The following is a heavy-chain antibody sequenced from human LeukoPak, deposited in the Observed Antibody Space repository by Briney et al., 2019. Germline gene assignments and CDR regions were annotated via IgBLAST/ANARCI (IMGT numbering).Heavy chain of an antibody. CDR1: PASINGYY. D-gene: IGHD2-2*01. Sequence: PSETLSLTCTVSPASINGYYWSWIRQPPGKGPEWIGYIYSSGSTKYNPSLKSRATISVDTSKNQFSLKLSSVTAADTAFYYCARARVGYCNSSSCYAIPFDYWGQGTLVTVSS. J-gene: IGHJ4*02. CDR3: ARARVGYCNSSSCYAIPFDY. CDR2: IYSSGST. V-gene: IGHV4-59*01.